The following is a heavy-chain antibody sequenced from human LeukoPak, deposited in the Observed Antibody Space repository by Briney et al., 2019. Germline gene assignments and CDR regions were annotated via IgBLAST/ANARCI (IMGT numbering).Heavy chain of an antibody. CDR1: GGSISSNAYY. V-gene: IGHV4-39*01. CDR3: AYSGSYGHLGY. J-gene: IGHJ4*02. Sequence: MASETLSLTCTVSGGSISSNAYYWAWIRQPPGKGLEWIGSIYSSVSTYYNPSLKSRVTISVDTSKNQFSLRLSPVTAADTALYYCAYSGSYGHLGYWGQGIPVTVSS. D-gene: IGHD1-26*01. CDR2: IYSSVST.